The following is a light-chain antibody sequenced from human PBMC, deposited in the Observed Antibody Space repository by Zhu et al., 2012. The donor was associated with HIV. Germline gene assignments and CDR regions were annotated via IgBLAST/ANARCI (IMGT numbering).Light chain of an antibody. J-gene: IGKJ4*01. CDR3: QQRRNWPLT. Sequence: IVLTQSPATLSLPPGERATLSCRASQSASIFVAWYQQRPGQAPRLLIYDATKRATGIPARFSGSGSGTDFTLTISSLEPEDFALYYCQQRRNWPLTFGGGTRVEI. CDR1: QSASIF. V-gene: IGKV3-11*01. CDR2: DAT.